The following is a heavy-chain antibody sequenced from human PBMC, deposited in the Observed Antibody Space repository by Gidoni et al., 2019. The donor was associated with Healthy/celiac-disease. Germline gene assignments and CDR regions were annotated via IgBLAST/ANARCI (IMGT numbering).Heavy chain of an antibody. V-gene: IGHV1-69*08. D-gene: IGHD2-21*02. Sequence: QVQLVQSGAEVKKPGSSVKVSFKASGGTFSSYTISGVRQAPGQGLEWMGRIIPILGIANYAQKFQGRVTITADKSTSTAYMELSSLRSEDTAVYYCARDQTYCGGDCYSRDWGQGTLVTVSS. CDR2: IIPILGIA. CDR1: GGTFSSYT. CDR3: ARDQTYCGGDCYSRD. J-gene: IGHJ4*02.